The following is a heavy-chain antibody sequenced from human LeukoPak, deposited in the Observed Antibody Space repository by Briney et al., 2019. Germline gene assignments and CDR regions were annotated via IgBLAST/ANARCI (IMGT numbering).Heavy chain of an antibody. D-gene: IGHD6-13*01. V-gene: IGHV4-39*01. J-gene: IGHJ5*02. Sequence: SETLSLTCTVSRGSISSSNYYWGWIRQPPGEGLEWIGSKYYSGSTYYNPSLKSRVTISVDTSKNQFSLKVSSVTAADTAVYYCARLYSSSWYPAGWFDPWGQGTLVTVSS. CDR2: KYYSGST. CDR3: ARLYSSSWYPAGWFDP. CDR1: RGSISSSNYY.